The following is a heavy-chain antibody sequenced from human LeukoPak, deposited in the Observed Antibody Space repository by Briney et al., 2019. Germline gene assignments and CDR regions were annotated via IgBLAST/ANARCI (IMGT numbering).Heavy chain of an antibody. CDR1: GFTFSSYG. D-gene: IGHD6-13*01. CDR2: IWYGGSNK. CDR3: AKGIGGNSWSYFDY. Sequence: GGSLRLSCAASGFTFSSYGMHWVRQAPGKGLEWVAVIWYGGSNKYYADSVKGRFTISRDNAKNSLYLQMNSPRAEDTALYYCAKGIGGNSWSYFDYWGQGTLVTVSS. V-gene: IGHV3-33*03. J-gene: IGHJ4*02.